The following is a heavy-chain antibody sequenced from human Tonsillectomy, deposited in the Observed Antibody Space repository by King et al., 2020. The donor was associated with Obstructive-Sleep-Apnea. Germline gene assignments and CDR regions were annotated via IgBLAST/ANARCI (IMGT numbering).Heavy chain of an antibody. J-gene: IGHJ1*01. CDR2: INHRGST. CDR1: GGSFSGYY. Sequence: VQLQQWGAGLLKPSETLSLTCAVYGGSFSGYYWSWIRQPPGKGLEWIGEINHRGSTNYNPSLTSLVTISVDTSKNHFSLTLSSVTAADTAVYYFARGRDYCSGGSCYPEYFQDWGQGTLVTVSS. D-gene: IGHD2-15*01. CDR3: ARGRDYCSGGSCYPEYFQD. V-gene: IGHV4-34*01.